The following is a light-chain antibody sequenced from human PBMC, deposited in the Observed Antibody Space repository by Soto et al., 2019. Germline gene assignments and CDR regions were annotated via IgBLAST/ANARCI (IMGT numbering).Light chain of an antibody. J-gene: IGKJ1*01. CDR3: QQANSFPRT. V-gene: IGKV1D-12*01. CDR2: AAS. Sequence: DIQMTQSPSSVSASEGDRVTITCRASQAIDTWLAWYQQEPGKAPKLLIYAASNLQTGVPSRFSGSGSGTDFTLTISSLQPEAFATYYCQQANSFPRTFGQGTKVEIK. CDR1: QAIDTW.